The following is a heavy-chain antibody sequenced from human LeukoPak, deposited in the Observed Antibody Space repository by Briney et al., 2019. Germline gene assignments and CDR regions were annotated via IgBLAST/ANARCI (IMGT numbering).Heavy chain of an antibody. J-gene: IGHJ4*02. CDR1: GFTFSSYW. V-gene: IGHV3-30*02. Sequence: HPGGSLRLSCAASGFTFSSYWMSWVRQAPGKGLEWVAFIRYDGSNKYYADSVKGRFTISRDNSKNTLYLQMNSLRAEDTALYYCAKDITRYCSTTSCPFDYWGQGTLVTVSS. CDR3: AKDITRYCSTTSCPFDY. D-gene: IGHD2-2*01. CDR2: IRYDGSNK.